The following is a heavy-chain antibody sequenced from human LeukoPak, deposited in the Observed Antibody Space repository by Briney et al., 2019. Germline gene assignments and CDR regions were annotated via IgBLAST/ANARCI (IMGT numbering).Heavy chain of an antibody. D-gene: IGHD2-8*01. CDR2: IYYSGST. Sequence: PSETLSLTCAVSGGSISSGGYSWSWIRQPPGKGLEWIGYIYYSGSTNYNPSLKSRVTISVDTSKNQFSLKLSSVTAADTAVYYCARGAGEYCTNGVCYHFDYWGQGTLVTVSS. CDR1: GGSISSGGYS. V-gene: IGHV4-61*08. CDR3: ARGAGEYCTNGVCYHFDY. J-gene: IGHJ4*02.